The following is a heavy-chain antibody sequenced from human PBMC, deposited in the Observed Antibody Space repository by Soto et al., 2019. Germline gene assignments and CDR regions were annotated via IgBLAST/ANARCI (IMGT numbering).Heavy chain of an antibody. J-gene: IGHJ4*02. CDR3: TRSLYYDSSGYYYFDY. Sequence: ESLKISFKGSGYSCTSYWIVWVRQIPGKGLEWMGVIYPGDSDTRYSPSFQGQVTISADKSISTAYLQWSSLKASDTAMYYCTRSLYYDSSGYYYFDYWGQGTLVTVSS. V-gene: IGHV5-51*01. D-gene: IGHD3-22*01. CDR2: IYPGDSDT. CDR1: GYSCTSYW.